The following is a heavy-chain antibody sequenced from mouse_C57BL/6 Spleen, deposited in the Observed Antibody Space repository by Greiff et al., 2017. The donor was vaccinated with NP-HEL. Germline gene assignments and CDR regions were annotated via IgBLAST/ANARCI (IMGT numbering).Heavy chain of an antibody. Sequence: VQLKQSGPVLVKPGASVKMSCKASGYTFTDYYMNWVKQSHGKSLEWIGVINPYNGGTSYNQKFKGKATLTVDKSSSTAYMELNSLTSEDSEVYYGSRSYDYDGLYYFDYWGQGTTLTVSS. CDR1: GYTFTDYY. D-gene: IGHD2-4*01. V-gene: IGHV1-19*01. CDR3: SRSYDYDGLYYFDY. CDR2: INPYNGGT. J-gene: IGHJ2*01.